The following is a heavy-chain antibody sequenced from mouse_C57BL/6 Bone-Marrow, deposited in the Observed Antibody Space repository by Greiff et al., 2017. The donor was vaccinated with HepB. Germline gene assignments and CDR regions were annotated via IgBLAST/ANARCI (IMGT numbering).Heavy chain of an antibody. J-gene: IGHJ4*01. Sequence: QVQLQQPGAELVMPGASVKLSCKASGYTFTSYWMHWVKQRPGKGLEWIGEIDPSDSYTNYNQKFKGKSTLTVDKSSSTAYMQLSRLTSEDSAVYYCARKVQNAMDYWGQGTSVTVSS. CDR3: ARKVQNAMDY. CDR2: IDPSDSYT. CDR1: GYTFTSYW. D-gene: IGHD2-14*01. V-gene: IGHV1-69*01.